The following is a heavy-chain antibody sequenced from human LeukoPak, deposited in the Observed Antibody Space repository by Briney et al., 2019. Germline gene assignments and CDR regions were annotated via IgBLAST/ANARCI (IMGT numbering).Heavy chain of an antibody. D-gene: IGHD2-2*01. J-gene: IGHJ6*03. CDR3: ARLKSDCINTSCYYYYYYYYMDV. CDR2: GGNSGGT. Sequence: SETLSLTCAVYGGSLNGYYWSWIRQPPGKGLEWIGEGGNSGGTKFSPSLKSRVTISADTSKNQFSLKLSSVTAADTAVYYCARLKSDCINTSCYYYYYYYYMDVWGRGTTVTVSS. V-gene: IGHV4-34*01. CDR1: GGSLNGYY.